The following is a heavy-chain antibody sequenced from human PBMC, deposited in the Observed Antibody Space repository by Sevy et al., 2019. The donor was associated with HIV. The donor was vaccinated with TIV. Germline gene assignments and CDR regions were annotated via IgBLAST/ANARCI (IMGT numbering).Heavy chain of an antibody. CDR3: ARAGGDCYSKNECWFVS. V-gene: IGHV3-21*01. CDR2: FSFGCGKI. D-gene: IGHD2-21*01. J-gene: IGHJ5*01. Sequence: GGSLRLSCAASGFTFSKYSMSWIRQTPGKGLEWVSTFSFGCGKINYADSVKGRFTISRDDSRNTFYLQMNSLRAEDTAVYYCARAGGDCYSKNECWFVSWGQGTLVTVSS. CDR1: GFTFSKYS.